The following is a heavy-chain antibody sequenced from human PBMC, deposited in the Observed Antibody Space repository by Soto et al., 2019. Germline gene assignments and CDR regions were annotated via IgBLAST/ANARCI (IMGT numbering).Heavy chain of an antibody. Sequence: QVQLQESGPGLVKPSGTLSLTCAVSGGSISSSKWWSWVRQPPGKGLEWIGEIYDSGTTNYNASLKSRVNISIDKSKNQFSLKLSSVTAADTAVYYCATPIFGVVTSWWNDAFDKWGQGTMVTVTS. D-gene: IGHD3-3*01. CDR3: ATPIFGVVTSWWNDAFDK. CDR1: GGSISSSKW. J-gene: IGHJ3*02. V-gene: IGHV4-4*02. CDR2: IYDSGTT.